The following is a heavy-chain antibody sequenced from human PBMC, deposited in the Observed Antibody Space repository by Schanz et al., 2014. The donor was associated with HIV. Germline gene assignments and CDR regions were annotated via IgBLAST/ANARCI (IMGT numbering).Heavy chain of an antibody. CDR1: GFTFDDYD. D-gene: IGHD2-15*01. CDR3: ARGGIWEWDQPDFDY. J-gene: IGHJ4*02. Sequence: VQLVESGGGVVQPGRSLRLSCAASGFTFDDYDMHWVRQAPGKGLEWVSSISWNSGNIGYADSVKGRFTISRDNSKNTLYLQMNSLRAEDTAVYYCARGGIWEWDQPDFDYWGQGTLVTVSS. V-gene: IGHV3-9*01. CDR2: ISWNSGNI.